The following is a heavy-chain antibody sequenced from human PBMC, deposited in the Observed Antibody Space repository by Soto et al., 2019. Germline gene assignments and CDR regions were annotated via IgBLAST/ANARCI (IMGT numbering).Heavy chain of an antibody. CDR2: IYYSGST. J-gene: IGHJ5*02. CDR1: GGSISSSSYY. D-gene: IGHD5-12*01. Sequence: QLLESGPGLVKPSETLSLTCTVSGGSISSSSYYWGWIRQPPGKGLEWIGSIYYSGSTYYNPSLKSRVTISVDTSKNQFSLKLSSVTAADTAVYYCARHRSGYDFFYLEFAPWGQGTLVTVSS. V-gene: IGHV4-39*01. CDR3: ARHRSGYDFFYLEFAP.